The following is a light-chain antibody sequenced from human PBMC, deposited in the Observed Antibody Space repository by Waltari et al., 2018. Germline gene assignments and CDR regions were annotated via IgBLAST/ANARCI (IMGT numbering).Light chain of an antibody. CDR1: SSDVGGYTF. CDR3: CSYAGSYTWV. CDR2: DVS. V-gene: IGLV2-11*01. J-gene: IGLJ3*02. Sequence: QSALPQPRSVSGSPGQSVAISCTGTSSDVGGYTFVSWYQQHPGKAPKPLIFDVSQRPSGVPDRFSGSKSGNTASLTISGLQAEDEADYYCCSYAGSYTWVFGGGTKLTVL.